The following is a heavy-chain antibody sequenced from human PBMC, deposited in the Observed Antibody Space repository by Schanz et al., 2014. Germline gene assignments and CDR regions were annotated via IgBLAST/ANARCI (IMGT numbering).Heavy chain of an antibody. CDR1: GGSIRSGTYY. CDR2: VFPNGIT. D-gene: IGHD1-1*01. Sequence: QVQLQESGPGLVKPSQTLSLTCTVSGGSIRSGTYYWSWIRQPAGKALEWVGRVFPNGITNYNPSLKSRATISLDPSKNQFSLAQTSLTAADTAGYYCARDTTWRLDLWGRGTLVTVSS. J-gene: IGHJ2*01. V-gene: IGHV4-61*02. CDR3: ARDTTWRLDL.